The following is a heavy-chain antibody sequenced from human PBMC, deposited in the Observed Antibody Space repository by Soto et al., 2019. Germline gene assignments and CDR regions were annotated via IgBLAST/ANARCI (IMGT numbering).Heavy chain of an antibody. V-gene: IGHV1-46*01. CDR2: VNPSGGHT. Sequence: QVQLVQSGAEVKKPGASVKVSCKASGDTFTDYYIHWVRQAPGQGLEWMGTVNPSGGHTTYAQHFLGRKTLTRDPSTSPVHLALTSLPSEDTAVYYCARGGHVVVVTAALDYWGQGTLVTVSS. CDR1: GDTFTDYY. CDR3: ARGGHVVVVTAALDY. D-gene: IGHD2-21*02. J-gene: IGHJ4*02.